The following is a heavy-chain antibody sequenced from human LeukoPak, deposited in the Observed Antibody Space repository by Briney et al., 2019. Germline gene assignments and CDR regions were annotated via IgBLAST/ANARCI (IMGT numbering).Heavy chain of an antibody. V-gene: IGHV1-8*01. Sequence: ASVKVSCKASGYTFTRYDINWVRQATGQGVEWMGWMKPNSGNTGYAQKLQGRVTITRDTSRSTAYMELSSLRSEDTAVYYCARGRHCSGGSCYSDWFDRWGQGTLVTVSS. D-gene: IGHD2-15*01. CDR3: ARGRHCSGGSCYSDWFDR. J-gene: IGHJ5*02. CDR1: GYTFTRYD. CDR2: MKPNSGNT.